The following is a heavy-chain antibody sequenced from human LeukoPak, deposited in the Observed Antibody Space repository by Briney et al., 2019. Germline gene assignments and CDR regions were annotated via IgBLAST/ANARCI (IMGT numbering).Heavy chain of an antibody. Sequence: ASVKVSCKASGYTFTGYYMHWVRQAPGQGLEWMGWINPNSGGTNYAQKFQGRVTMTRDTFISTAYMELSGLRSDDTAVYYCATLWFGELLSIDYWGQGTLVTVSS. CDR3: ATLWFGELLSIDY. CDR1: GYTFTGYY. CDR2: INPNSGGT. V-gene: IGHV1-2*02. J-gene: IGHJ4*02. D-gene: IGHD3-10*01.